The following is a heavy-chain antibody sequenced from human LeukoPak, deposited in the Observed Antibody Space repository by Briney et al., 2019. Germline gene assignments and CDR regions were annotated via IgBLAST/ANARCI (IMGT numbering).Heavy chain of an antibody. Sequence: GGSLRLSCAASGFSVSSNYMSWVRQAPGKGLEWVSVIYSGASINHADSVKGRFTISRDSSKNTLYLQMNSLRAEDTAVYYCAKVDFGGNYYFEYWGQGTLVTVSS. CDR2: IYSGASI. J-gene: IGHJ4*02. D-gene: IGHD4-23*01. CDR1: GFSVSSNY. CDR3: AKVDFGGNYYFEY. V-gene: IGHV3-53*01.